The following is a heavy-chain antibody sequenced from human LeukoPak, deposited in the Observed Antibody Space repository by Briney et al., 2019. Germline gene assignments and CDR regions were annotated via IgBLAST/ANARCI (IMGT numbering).Heavy chain of an antibody. Sequence: GGSLRLSCAASGFTFSSYAMSWVRQAPGKGLEWVSAISDGGDSTNYADSVKGRFTISRDNAKNSLYLQMNSLRAEDTAVYYCATWGARRMWDLRDFDYWGQGTLVTVSS. J-gene: IGHJ4*02. CDR3: ATWGARRMWDLRDFDY. D-gene: IGHD1-26*01. CDR1: GFTFSSYA. CDR2: ISDGGDST. V-gene: IGHV3-23*01.